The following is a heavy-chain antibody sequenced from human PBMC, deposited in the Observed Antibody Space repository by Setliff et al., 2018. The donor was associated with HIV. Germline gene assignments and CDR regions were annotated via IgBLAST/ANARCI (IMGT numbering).Heavy chain of an antibody. CDR1: GFTFINSA. D-gene: IGHD6-25*01. J-gene: IGHJ4*02. Sequence: GESLKISCAVSGFTFINSAMSWVRQAPGKGLEWVSSVATNGGSTYYAASVQGRFTISSDNSKNAVYLQMNSLTAEDTAVYYCVQGGLSSGWGSFWGQGTLVTVSS. CDR3: VQGGLSSGWGSF. CDR2: VATNGGST. V-gene: IGHV3-23*01.